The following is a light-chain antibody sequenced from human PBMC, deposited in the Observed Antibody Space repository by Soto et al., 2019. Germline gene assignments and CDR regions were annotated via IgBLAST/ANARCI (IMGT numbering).Light chain of an antibody. Sequence: EIVMTQSPATLSVSPGERATLSCRASQSVSSNLAWYQQKPVQAPRLLIYGASTRATGIPARFSGSGSGTEVTLTISSLQSEDFAVYYCQQYNNWPPMAFGQGTKVEIK. CDR3: QQYNNWPPMA. CDR1: QSVSSN. CDR2: GAS. J-gene: IGKJ1*01. V-gene: IGKV3-15*01.